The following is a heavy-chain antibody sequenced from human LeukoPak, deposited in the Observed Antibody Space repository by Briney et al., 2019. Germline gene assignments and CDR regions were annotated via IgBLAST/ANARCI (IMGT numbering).Heavy chain of an antibody. D-gene: IGHD3-10*01. CDR1: GGSISGYY. CDR2: IHHSGSA. J-gene: IGHJ4*02. V-gene: IGHV4-34*01. Sequence: SETLSLTCAVYGGSISGYYWSWIRQPPGKGLEWIAEIHHSGSANYNPSLQSRVTISIDTSKNQFSLKLSSVTAADTAVYYCARSDYGSGNYYWSLDYWGQGTLVTVSS. CDR3: ARSDYGSGNYYWSLDY.